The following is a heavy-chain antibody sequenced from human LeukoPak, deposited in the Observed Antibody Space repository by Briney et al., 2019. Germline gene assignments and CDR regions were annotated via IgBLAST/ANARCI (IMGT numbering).Heavy chain of an antibody. D-gene: IGHD3-10*01. J-gene: IGHJ2*01. CDR3: ARAITPYWYFDL. Sequence: SETLSLTCTVSGGSISSYYWSWIRQPPGKGLEWIGYIYYSGSTNYNPSLKSRVTISVDTSKNQFSLKLTSVTAADTAVYYCARAITPYWYFDLWGRGTLVTVSS. CDR1: GGSISSYY. CDR2: IYYSGST. V-gene: IGHV4-59*01.